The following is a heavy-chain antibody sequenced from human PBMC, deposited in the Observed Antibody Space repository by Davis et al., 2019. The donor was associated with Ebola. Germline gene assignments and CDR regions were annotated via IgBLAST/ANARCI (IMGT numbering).Heavy chain of an antibody. Sequence: PGGSLRLSCKGSGYSFTSYWIGWVRQMPGKGLEWMGIIYPGDSDTRYSPSFQGQVTISADKSISTAYLQWSSLKASDTAMYYCARSLRAAAGWYYFDYWGQGTLVTVSS. V-gene: IGHV5-51*01. CDR3: ARSLRAAAGWYYFDY. CDR1: GYSFTSYW. CDR2: IYPGDSDT. J-gene: IGHJ4*02. D-gene: IGHD6-13*01.